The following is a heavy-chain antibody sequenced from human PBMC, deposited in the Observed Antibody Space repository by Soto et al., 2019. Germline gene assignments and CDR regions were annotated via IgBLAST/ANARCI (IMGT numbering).Heavy chain of an antibody. CDR3: ARRGSGWYASIDF. CDR1: GGSISNNY. D-gene: IGHD6-19*01. Sequence: PSETLSLTCTVSGGSISNNYWGWIRQPPGKGLEWIGYIYYSGGATYNPSLNSRATISVDTSKNQCSLNLSSVTAADTAVYYCARRGSGWYASIDFWGRGTLVTVSS. CDR2: IYYSGGA. J-gene: IGHJ4*02. V-gene: IGHV4-59*01.